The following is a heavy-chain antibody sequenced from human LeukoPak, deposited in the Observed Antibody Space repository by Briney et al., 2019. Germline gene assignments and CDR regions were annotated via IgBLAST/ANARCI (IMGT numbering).Heavy chain of an antibody. CDR1: GGSISSGGYY. V-gene: IGHV4-31*03. D-gene: IGHD2-2*01. Sequence: SETLSLTCTVSGGSISSGGYYWSWIRQHPGKGLEWIGYIYYSGSTYYNPSPKSRVTISVDTSKNQFSLKLSSVTAADTAVYYCARDRCSSTSCYAPDYFDYWGQGTLVTVSS. CDR2: IYYSGST. CDR3: ARDRCSSTSCYAPDYFDY. J-gene: IGHJ4*02.